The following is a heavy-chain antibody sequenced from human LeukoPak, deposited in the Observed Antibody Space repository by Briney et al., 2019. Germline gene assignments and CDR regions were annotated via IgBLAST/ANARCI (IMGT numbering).Heavy chain of an antibody. J-gene: IGHJ4*02. CDR1: GGTFSSYA. Sequence: ASVKVSCKASGGTFSSYAISWVRQAPGQGLEWMGGIIPIFGTANYAQKFQGRVTITADESTSTAYMELSSLRSEDTAVYYCARGRLRFLEWLPFDYWGQGTLVTVSS. CDR3: ARGRLRFLEWLPFDY. V-gene: IGHV1-69*01. D-gene: IGHD3-3*01. CDR2: IIPIFGTA.